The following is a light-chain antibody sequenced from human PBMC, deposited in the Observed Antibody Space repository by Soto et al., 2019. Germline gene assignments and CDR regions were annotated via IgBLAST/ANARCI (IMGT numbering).Light chain of an antibody. CDR3: QQYGSSGT. CDR1: QSVSNNY. V-gene: IGKV3-20*01. CDR2: GAS. J-gene: IGKJ1*01. Sequence: EIVLTQSPGTLYLSPGERATLSCRASQSVSNNYLAWYQQKPGQAPRLLIYGASNRATGIPDRFSGGGSGTDFTLTISRLEPEDFAVDYCQQYGSSGTFGQGTKVDIK.